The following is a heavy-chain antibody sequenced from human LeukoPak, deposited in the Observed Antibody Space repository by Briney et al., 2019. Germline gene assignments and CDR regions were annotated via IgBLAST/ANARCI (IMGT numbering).Heavy chain of an antibody. CDR1: GFTFSNYG. CDR2: ISGSGGTT. Sequence: GGSLRLSCAASGFTFSNYGMTWVRQAPGKGLKWVSGISGSGGTTYDADSVKGRFTVSRDNSKNILYLQMNSLRAEDTAVYFCAKTQGYFDFWGQGTLVTVSS. CDR3: AKTQGYFDF. J-gene: IGHJ4*02. V-gene: IGHV3-23*01.